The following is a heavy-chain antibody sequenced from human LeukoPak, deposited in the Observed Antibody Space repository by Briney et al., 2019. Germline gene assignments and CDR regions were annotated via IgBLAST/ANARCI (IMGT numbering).Heavy chain of an antibody. CDR2: IYYSGST. J-gene: IGHJ4*02. CDR1: GGSISSYY. V-gene: IGHV4-59*01. D-gene: IGHD2-21*02. Sequence: SETLSLTCTVSGGSISSYYWSWIRQPPGKGLEWIGYIYYSGSTNYNPSLKSRVTISVDTSKNQFSLKLSSVTAADTAVYYCARAYCGGDCPFDYWGQGTLVTVSS. CDR3: ARAYCGGDCPFDY.